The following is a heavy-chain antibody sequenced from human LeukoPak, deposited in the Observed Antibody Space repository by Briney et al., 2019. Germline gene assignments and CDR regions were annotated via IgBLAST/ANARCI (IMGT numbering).Heavy chain of an antibody. CDR3: ARDGSSSWYSQVRVGGSFDP. CDR2: IKQDGSEK. V-gene: IGHV3-7*01. D-gene: IGHD6-13*01. J-gene: IGHJ5*02. Sequence: PGGSLRLSCAASGFTFSSHWMSWVRQAPGKGLEWVANIKQDGSEKYYVDSVKGRFTISRDNAKNSLFLQMNSLRVEDTAVYYCARDGSSSWYSQVRVGGSFDPWGQGTLVTVSS. CDR1: GFTFSSHW.